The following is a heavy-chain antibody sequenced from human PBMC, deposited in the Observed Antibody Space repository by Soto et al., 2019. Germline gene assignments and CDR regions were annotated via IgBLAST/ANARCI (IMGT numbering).Heavy chain of an antibody. CDR3: AKVYDSSGYWPVNYYYYAMDV. Sequence: PGGSLRLSCAASGFTFSSYAMSWVRQAPGKGLEWVSAISGSGGSTYYADSVKGRFTISRDNSKNTLYLQMNSLRAEDTAVYYCAKVYDSSGYWPVNYYYYAMDVWGQGTTVTVSS. V-gene: IGHV3-23*01. D-gene: IGHD3-22*01. CDR2: ISGSGGST. J-gene: IGHJ6*02. CDR1: GFTFSSYA.